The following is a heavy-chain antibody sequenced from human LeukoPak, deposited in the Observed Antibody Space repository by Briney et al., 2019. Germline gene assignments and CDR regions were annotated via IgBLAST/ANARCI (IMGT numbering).Heavy chain of an antibody. CDR3: AREEGIVVVPAAMDY. D-gene: IGHD2-2*01. J-gene: IGHJ4*02. CDR1: GFTFSSYA. Sequence: GGSLRLSCAASGFTFSSYAMHWVRQAPGKGPEWVAVISYDGSNKYYADSVKGRFTTSRDNSKNTLYLQMNSLRAEDTAVYYCAREEGIVVVPAAMDYWGQGTLVTVSS. V-gene: IGHV3-30*04. CDR2: ISYDGSNK.